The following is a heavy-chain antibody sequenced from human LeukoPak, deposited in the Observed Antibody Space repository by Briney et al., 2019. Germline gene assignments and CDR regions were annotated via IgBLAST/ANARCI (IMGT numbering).Heavy chain of an antibody. CDR3: ASELPGWLVDY. Sequence: SETLSLTCAVYGGSFSGYYWSWIRQPPGKGLEWIGEINHSGSTNYNPSLKMRVTISVDTSKNQFSLKLSSVTAADTAVYYCASELPGWLVDYWGQGTLVTVSS. CDR2: INHSGST. V-gene: IGHV4-34*01. J-gene: IGHJ4*02. CDR1: GGSFSGYY. D-gene: IGHD3-22*01.